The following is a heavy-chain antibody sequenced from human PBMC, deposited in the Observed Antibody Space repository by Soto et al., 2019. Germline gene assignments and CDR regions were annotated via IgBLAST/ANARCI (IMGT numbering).Heavy chain of an antibody. J-gene: IGHJ6*02. Sequence: QVQLVQSRAEVKKPGASVNVSCKASGYTFTDYYIYWLRQAPGHGLEWTGWINPNSGATNYAHNFQGRVTMTRDTSIRAAYMELSRLSSDDTAVYYCAKDQGGYMVSGMDVWGQGTTVTVSS. CDR3: AKDQGGYMVSGMDV. D-gene: IGHD2-2*02. V-gene: IGHV1-2*02. CDR2: INPNSGAT. CDR1: GYTFTDYY.